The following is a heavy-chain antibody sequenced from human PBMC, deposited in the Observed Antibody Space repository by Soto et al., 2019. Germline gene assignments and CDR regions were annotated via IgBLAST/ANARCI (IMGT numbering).Heavy chain of an antibody. Sequence: GGSLRLSCAASGFTFSSYAMSWVRQAPGKGLEWVSAISGSGGSTYYADSVKGRFTISRDNSKNTLYLQMNSLKTEDTAVYYCTTDSVDYGDYDFDLWGRGTLVTVSS. D-gene: IGHD4-17*01. CDR3: TTDSVDYGDYDFDL. CDR1: GFTFSSYA. J-gene: IGHJ2*01. V-gene: IGHV3-23*01. CDR2: ISGSGGST.